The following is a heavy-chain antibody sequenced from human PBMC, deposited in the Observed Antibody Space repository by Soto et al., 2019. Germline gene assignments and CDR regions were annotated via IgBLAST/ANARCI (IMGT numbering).Heavy chain of an antibody. CDR3: ARVQVITMTGAGGYFHS. CDR2: IYYSGST. CDR1: GGSVSTGSYY. V-gene: IGHV4-61*01. Sequence: PSETLSLTCTVSGGSVSTGSYYWSWIRHPPGKGLEWIGYIYYSGSTNYNPSLKSRVTISVDTSKNQFSLKLSSVTAADTGVYYCARVQVITMTGAGGYFHSRGGGPPVTV. J-gene: IGHJ4*01. D-gene: IGHD3-22*01.